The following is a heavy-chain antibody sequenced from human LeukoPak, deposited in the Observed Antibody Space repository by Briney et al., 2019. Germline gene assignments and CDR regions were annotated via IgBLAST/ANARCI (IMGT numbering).Heavy chain of an antibody. CDR1: GGSISTYY. Sequence: PSETLSLTCTVSGGSISTYYWSWIRQPPGKGLEWIGSIYYSGSTYYNPSLKSRVTISVDTSKNQFSLKLSSVTAADTAVYYCARHEPHAFDIWGQGTMVTVSS. D-gene: IGHD1-14*01. V-gene: IGHV4-59*05. J-gene: IGHJ3*02. CDR3: ARHEPHAFDI. CDR2: IYYSGST.